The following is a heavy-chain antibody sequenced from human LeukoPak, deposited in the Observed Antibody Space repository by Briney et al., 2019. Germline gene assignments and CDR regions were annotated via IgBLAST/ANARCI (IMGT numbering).Heavy chain of an antibody. J-gene: IGHJ3*02. CDR2: INPNSGGT. CDR3: ARDYGVRSGYRRGAFDI. Sequence: GASVKVSCKASGYTFTGYYMHWVRQAPGQGLEWMGWINPNSGGTNYAQKFQGRVTMTRDTSISTSYMVLSRLRSDDTAVYYCARDYGVRSGYRRGAFDIWGQGTMVTVSS. D-gene: IGHD3-22*01. CDR1: GYTFTGYY. V-gene: IGHV1-2*02.